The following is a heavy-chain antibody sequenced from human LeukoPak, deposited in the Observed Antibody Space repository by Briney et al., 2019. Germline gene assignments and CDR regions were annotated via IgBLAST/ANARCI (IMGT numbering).Heavy chain of an antibody. CDR3: ARGARIVVVPAAYFDY. CDR2: ISSSSSTI. D-gene: IGHD2-2*01. J-gene: IGHJ4*02. V-gene: IGHV3-48*01. CDR1: GFTFSSYS. Sequence: GGSLRLSCAASGFTFSSYSINWVRQAPGKGLEWVSYISSSSSTIYYADSVKGRFTISRDNAKNSLYLQMNSLRAEDTAVYYCARGARIVVVPAAYFDYWGQGTLVTVSS.